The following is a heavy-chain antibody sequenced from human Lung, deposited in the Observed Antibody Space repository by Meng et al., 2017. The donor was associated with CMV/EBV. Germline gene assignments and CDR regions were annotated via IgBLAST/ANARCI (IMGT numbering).Heavy chain of an antibody. CDR3: AKGGDYDSSGDY. CDR1: GFTFSSYG. CDR2: IRYDGSNK. V-gene: IGHV3-30*02. D-gene: IGHD3-22*01. J-gene: IGHJ4*02. Sequence: GGSLRLXCAASGFTFSSYGMHWVRQAPGKGLEWVAFIRYDGSNKYYADSVKGRFTISRDNSKNTLYLQMNSLRAEDTAVYYCAKGGDYDSSGDYWGQGTLVTVPS.